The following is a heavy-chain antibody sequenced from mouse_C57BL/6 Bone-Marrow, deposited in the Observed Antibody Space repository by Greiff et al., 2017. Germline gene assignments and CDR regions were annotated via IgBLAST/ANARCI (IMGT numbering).Heavy chain of an antibody. V-gene: IGHV1-55*01. CDR3: ARRDGYYGAMDY. CDR2: IYPGSGST. D-gene: IGHD2-3*01. J-gene: IGHJ4*01. CDR1: GYTFTSYW. Sequence: QVQLQQPGAELVKPGASVKMSCKASGYTFTSYWITWVKQRPGQGLEWIGDIYPGSGSTNYNEKFKSKATLTVDTSSSTAYMQLSSLTSEDSAVYYCARRDGYYGAMDYWGQGTSGTVSS.